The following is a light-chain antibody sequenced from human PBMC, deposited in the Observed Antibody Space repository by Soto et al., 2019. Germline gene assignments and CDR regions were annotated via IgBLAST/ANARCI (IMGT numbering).Light chain of an antibody. CDR3: SSYAGSTVV. CDR2: EVS. J-gene: IGLJ2*01. CDR1: SSDVGNYNY. V-gene: IGLV2-8*01. Sequence: QSALTQPPSASGSPGHSVTISCTGSSSDVGNYNYVSWYQQHPGKAPKLMIYEVSKRPSGVPDRFSGSTSGNTASLTVSGLQAEDEADYFCSSYAGSTVVFGGGTKVTVI.